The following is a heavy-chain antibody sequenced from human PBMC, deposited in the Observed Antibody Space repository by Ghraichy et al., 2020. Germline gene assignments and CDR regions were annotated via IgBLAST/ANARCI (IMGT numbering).Heavy chain of an antibody. Sequence: GGSLRLSCAASGFTFRNYWMHWVRQAPGKGLVWVSRIKSDGSTTTYADSVKGRFTISRDNAKNTLYLQMNSLRADDTALYYCARTVAGAFDIWGQGTVVTVSS. CDR1: GFTFRNYW. CDR2: IKSDGSTT. V-gene: IGHV3-74*01. D-gene: IGHD2-21*01. J-gene: IGHJ3*02. CDR3: ARTVAGAFDI.